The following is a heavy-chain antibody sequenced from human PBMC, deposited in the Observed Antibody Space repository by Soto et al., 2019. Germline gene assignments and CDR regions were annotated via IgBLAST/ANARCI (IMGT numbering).Heavy chain of an antibody. J-gene: IGHJ6*04. CDR1: GYSISSSNW. CDR3: EIGFWSRFYGMDA. Sequence: PSETLSLTCAVSGYSISSSNWWVCIRQPPGKGLEWIWYIYYSGSTYYNPSLKSRATMSVDTSKNQFSLKLSSVTAVDTAVYYCEIGFWSRFYGMDASGKGSRYTVS. V-gene: IGHV4-28*03. D-gene: IGHD3-3*01. CDR2: IYYSGST.